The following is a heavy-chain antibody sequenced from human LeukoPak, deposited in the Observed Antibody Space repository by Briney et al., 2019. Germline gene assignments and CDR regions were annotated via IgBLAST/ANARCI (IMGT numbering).Heavy chain of an antibody. J-gene: IGHJ4*02. CDR1: GFTLTDHY. Sequence: GGPLRLSCTVSGFTLTDHYMSWFRQSPGRGLEWISWITSTGTTRDYADPVKGRFTISRDNTKNSVYLQMTSLRADDTAVYYCARDPDYGDPYWGQGTLVTVSS. CDR3: ARDPDYGDPY. CDR2: ITSTGTTR. D-gene: IGHD4-17*01. V-gene: IGHV3-11*01.